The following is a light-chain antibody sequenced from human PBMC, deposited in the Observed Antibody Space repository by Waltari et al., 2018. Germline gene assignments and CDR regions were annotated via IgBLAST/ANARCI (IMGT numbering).Light chain of an antibody. J-gene: IGLJ3*02. CDR1: TPNIGNNY. V-gene: IGLV1-51*01. CDR3: GTWDSSLGIGV. CDR2: EDN. Sequence: QSVLTQPPSVSAAPGQKVTISCPGSTPNIGNNYVSWYKQFPGTAPKLLIYEDNRRPSGIPDRFSGSKSGASATLGITGLQTGDEANYYCGTWDSSLGIGVLGGGTRVTVL.